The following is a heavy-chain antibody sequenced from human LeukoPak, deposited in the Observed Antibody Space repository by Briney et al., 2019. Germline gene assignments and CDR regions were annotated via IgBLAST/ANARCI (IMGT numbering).Heavy chain of an antibody. D-gene: IGHD6-6*01. CDR2: ISAYNGNT. Sequence: GASVKVSCKASGYTFTGYYMHWVRQAPGQGLEWMGWISAYNGNTNYAQKLQGRVTMTTDTSTSTAYMELRSLRSDDTAVYYCARGRWYSSSRTFDYWGQGTLVTVSS. CDR1: GYTFTGYY. V-gene: IGHV1-18*04. CDR3: ARGRWYSSSRTFDY. J-gene: IGHJ4*02.